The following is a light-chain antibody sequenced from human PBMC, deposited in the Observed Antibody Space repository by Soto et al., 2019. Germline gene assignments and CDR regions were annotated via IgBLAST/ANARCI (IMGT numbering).Light chain of an antibody. CDR3: KQLDNFPLT. CDR1: QSVSSSY. Sequence: EIVLTQSPGTLSLSPGERATLSCRASQSVSSSYLAWYQQKPGQAPRLLIYGASIRATGIPARFSGSGSGTDFTLTIRSLQPEDFATYYCKQLDNFPLTFGQGTRLEIK. CDR2: GAS. J-gene: IGKJ5*01. V-gene: IGKV3-20*01.